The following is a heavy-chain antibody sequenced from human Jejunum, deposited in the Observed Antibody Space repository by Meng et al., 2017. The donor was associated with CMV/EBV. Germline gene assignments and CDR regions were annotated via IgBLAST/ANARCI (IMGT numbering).Heavy chain of an antibody. Sequence: FTFSTYSMTWVRQTPGNGLECVSSFTTSLSYIYSADSVKGRFTISRDNAQHSLYLQMNSLRAEDTAVYYCASVPAGGGYYYGMDVWGPGTTVPVSS. CDR1: FTFSTYS. D-gene: IGHD2-2*01. CDR3: ASVPAGGGYYYGMDV. J-gene: IGHJ6*02. CDR2: FTTSLSYI. V-gene: IGHV3-21*01.